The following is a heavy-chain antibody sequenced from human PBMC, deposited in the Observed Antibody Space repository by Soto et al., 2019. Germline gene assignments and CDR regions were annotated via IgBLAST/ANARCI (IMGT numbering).Heavy chain of an antibody. CDR3: ARGGYYYDSSAYYRPFDY. D-gene: IGHD3-22*01. J-gene: IGHJ4*02. CDR2: MNPNSGKT. V-gene: IGHV1-8*01. Sequence: ASVKVSCKASGYTFTSYDINWVRQATGQGLEWMGWMNPNSGKTGYAQKFQGRVTMTRSTSISTAYMELSSLRSEDTAVYYCARGGYYYDSSAYYRPFDYWGQGTLVTVSS. CDR1: GYTFTSYD.